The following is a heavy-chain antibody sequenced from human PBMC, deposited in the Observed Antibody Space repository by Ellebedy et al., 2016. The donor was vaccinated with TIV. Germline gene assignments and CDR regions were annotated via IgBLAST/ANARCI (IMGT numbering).Heavy chain of an antibody. Sequence: AVSVKVSCKASGNTFTSYSIYWARRAPGRGLEWMGIINPTSGSTMYAQKFRGRVTVTSDTFTNTVYMELSSLTSEDTAVYFCATTEYSRTWSFDYWGQGTLVTVSS. J-gene: IGHJ4*02. D-gene: IGHD6-13*01. CDR2: INPTSGST. CDR1: GNTFTSYS. CDR3: ATTEYSRTWSFDY. V-gene: IGHV1-46*01.